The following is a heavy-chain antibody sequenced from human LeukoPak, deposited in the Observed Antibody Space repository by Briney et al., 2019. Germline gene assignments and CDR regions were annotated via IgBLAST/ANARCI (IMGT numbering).Heavy chain of an antibody. CDR1: GFTFNSYA. J-gene: IGHJ4*02. CDR2: ISPSGSTM. CDR3: ARDPRGPDY. Sequence: GGSLRLSCAASGFTFNSYAMNWVRQAPGKGLEWISYISPSGSTMYYVDSVKGRFIISRDNAKDSLYLQMNSLRVEDTAVYYCARDPRGPDYWGQGTLVTVSS. V-gene: IGHV3-48*03.